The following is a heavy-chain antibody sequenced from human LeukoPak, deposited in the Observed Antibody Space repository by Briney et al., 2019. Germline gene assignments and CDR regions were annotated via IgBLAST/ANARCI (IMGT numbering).Heavy chain of an antibody. CDR1: GYTFTSYA. D-gene: IGHD2-2*01. J-gene: IGHJ4*02. CDR3: ARGRCSSTSCPVFDY. CDR2: INAGNGNT. V-gene: IGHV1-3*01. Sequence: APVKVSCKASGYTFTSYAMHWVRQAPGQRLEWMGWINAGNGNTKYSQKFQGRVTITRDTSASTAYMELSSLRSEDTAVYYCARGRCSSTSCPVFDYWGQGTLVTVSS.